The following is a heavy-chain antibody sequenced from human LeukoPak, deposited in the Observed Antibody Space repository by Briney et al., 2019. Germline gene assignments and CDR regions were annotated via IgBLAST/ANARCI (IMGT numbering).Heavy chain of an antibody. CDR1: GFTFSSYE. D-gene: IGHD3-10*02. CDR2: ISSSCSTI. Sequence: PGGSLRLSCAASGFTFSSYEMNWVPQAPGKGLEWVSYISSSCSTIYYADSVKGRFTISRDNAKNSLYLQMNSLRAEDTAVYYCAELGITMIGGVWGKGTTATISS. V-gene: IGHV3-48*03. CDR3: AELGITMIGGV. J-gene: IGHJ6*04.